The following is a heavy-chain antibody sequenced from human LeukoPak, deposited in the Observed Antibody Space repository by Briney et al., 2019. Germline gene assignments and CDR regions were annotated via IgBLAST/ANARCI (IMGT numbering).Heavy chain of an antibody. CDR3: ARETYRLDP. Sequence: GGSLRLSCAVSGFTFSSYWMSWVRQAPGKGLKWVANINQDGSEKHYVDSVKGRFTISRDNAKKSLYLQMNSLRAEDTAVYFCARETYRLDPWGQGTLVTVSS. CDR1: GFTFSSYW. CDR2: INQDGSEK. V-gene: IGHV3-7*05. D-gene: IGHD2-2*01. J-gene: IGHJ5*02.